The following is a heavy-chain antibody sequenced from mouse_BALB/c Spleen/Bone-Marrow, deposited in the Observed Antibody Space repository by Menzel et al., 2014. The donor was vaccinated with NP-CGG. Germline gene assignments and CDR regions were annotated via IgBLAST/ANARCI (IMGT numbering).Heavy chain of an antibody. Sequence: EVMLVESGGGLVQPGGSLKLSCAASGFTFSSYGMSWVRQTPDKRLELVATINSNGGSTYYPDSVKGRFTISRDNAKNTLYLQMSNLKSEDTAMYYCARSQAYYGNYFDHWAQGTTLTDTS. J-gene: IGHJ2*01. CDR3: ARSQAYYGNYFDH. V-gene: IGHV5-6-3*01. CDR2: INSNGGST. CDR1: GFTFSSYG. D-gene: IGHD2-10*01.